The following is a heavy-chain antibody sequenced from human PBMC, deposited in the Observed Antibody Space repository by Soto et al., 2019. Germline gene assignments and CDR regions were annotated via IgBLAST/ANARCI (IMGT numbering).Heavy chain of an antibody. CDR2: ISSSSSTI. D-gene: IGHD3-10*01. CDR3: ARDLLGITMVRSQPYYFDY. CDR1: GFTFSSYS. J-gene: IGHJ4*02. V-gene: IGHV3-48*01. Sequence: GGSLRLSCAASGFTFSSYSMNWVRQAPGKGLEWVSYISSSSSTIYYADSVKGRFTISRDNAKNSLYLQMNSLRAEDTAVYYCARDLLGITMVRSQPYYFDYWGQGTLVTVSS.